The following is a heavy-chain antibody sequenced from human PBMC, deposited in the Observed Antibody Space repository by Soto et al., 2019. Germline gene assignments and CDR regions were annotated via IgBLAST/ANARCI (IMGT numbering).Heavy chain of an antibody. D-gene: IGHD2-15*01. CDR1: GFSFSSYT. CDR2: ITNRGTHT. J-gene: IGHJ5*01. V-gene: IGHV3-21*06. CDR3: TRAHEVAWFDS. Sequence: GGSLRLSWTASGFSFSSYTMNWVRQAPGKGLQWVASITNRGTHTYSADSVKGRFTISRDNDKNSLYLQMNNLRAEDTATYYCTRAHEVAWFDSWGLGTLVTVSS.